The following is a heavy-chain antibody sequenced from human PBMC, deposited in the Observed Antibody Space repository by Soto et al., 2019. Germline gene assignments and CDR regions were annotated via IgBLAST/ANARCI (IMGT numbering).Heavy chain of an antibody. D-gene: IGHD5-12*01. CDR2: ISSSSSTI. Sequence: PGGSLRLSCAASGFTFSSYSMNWVRQAPGKGLEWVSYISSSSSTIYYADSVKGRFTISRDNAKNSLYLQMNSLRDEDTAVYYCARDLGSGISGYDTEPGRYHYYYGMGVWRQGTTVTVSS. J-gene: IGHJ6*02. CDR1: GFTFSSYS. V-gene: IGHV3-48*02. CDR3: ARDLGSGISGYDTEPGRYHYYYGMGV.